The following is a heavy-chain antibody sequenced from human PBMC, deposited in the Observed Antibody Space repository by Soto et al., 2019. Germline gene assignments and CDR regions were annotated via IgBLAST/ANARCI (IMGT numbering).Heavy chain of an antibody. J-gene: IGHJ4*02. D-gene: IGHD3-16*01. CDR3: AKGGTYYFDS. Sequence: KPLETLSLTCSVSGASISNFYWSWIRQSAGKGLEWIGRLYTRGTTDHNPSLKSRVTMSIDTSKNRVSLSLTSVTAADTAVYYCAKGGTYYFDSWGQGIVVTVSS. CDR1: GASISNFY. V-gene: IGHV4-4*07. CDR2: LYTRGTT.